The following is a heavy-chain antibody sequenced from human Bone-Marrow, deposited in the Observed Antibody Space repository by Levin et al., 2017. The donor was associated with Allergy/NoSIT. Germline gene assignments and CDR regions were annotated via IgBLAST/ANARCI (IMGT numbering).Heavy chain of an antibody. CDR2: IKQDGSEK. CDR1: GFTFSSYW. Sequence: AGGSLRLSCAASGFTFSSYWMTWVRQAPGKGLEWVANIKQDGSEKYYVDSVKGRFTISRDNAKNSLYLQMNSLRAEDTAVYYCARGTIFGVADYYGMDGWGQGTTVTVSS. J-gene: IGHJ6*02. CDR3: ARGTIFGVADYYGMDG. D-gene: IGHD3-3*01. V-gene: IGHV3-7*01.